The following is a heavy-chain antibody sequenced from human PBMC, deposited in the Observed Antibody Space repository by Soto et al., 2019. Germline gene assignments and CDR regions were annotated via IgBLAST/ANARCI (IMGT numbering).Heavy chain of an antibody. V-gene: IGHV4-34*01. CDR2: INHSGST. CDR1: DGSFSGYY. J-gene: IGHJ6*03. Sequence: QVQLQQWGAGLLKPSETLSLTCAVYDGSFSGYYWSWIRQPPGKGLEWIGEINHSGSTNYNPSLKSRVTISVDTSKNQFSLKLSSVTAADTAVYYCARGSTYHRDYYYFMDVWGKGTTVTVSS. D-gene: IGHD2-2*01. CDR3: ARGSTYHRDYYYFMDV.